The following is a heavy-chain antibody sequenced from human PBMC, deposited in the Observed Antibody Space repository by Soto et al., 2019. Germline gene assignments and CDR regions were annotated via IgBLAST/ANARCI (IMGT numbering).Heavy chain of an antibody. CDR3: ASWHYYDSSGPTESDGAFDI. CDR2: INPSGGST. J-gene: IGHJ3*02. V-gene: IGHV1-46*01. Sequence: ASVKVSCKASGYTFTSYYMHWVRQAPGQGLEWMGIINPSGGSTSYAQKFQGRVTMTRDTSTSTVYMELSSLRSEDTAVYYCASWHYYDSSGPTESDGAFDIWGQGTMVTVSS. D-gene: IGHD3-22*01. CDR1: GYTFTSYY.